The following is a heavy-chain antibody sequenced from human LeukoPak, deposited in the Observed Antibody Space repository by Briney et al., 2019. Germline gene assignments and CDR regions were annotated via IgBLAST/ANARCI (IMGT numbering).Heavy chain of an antibody. J-gene: IGHJ5*02. CDR3: ARKWGLTGYYSWFDP. D-gene: IGHD3-9*01. Sequence: GASVKVSCKASGGTFSSYAISWVRQDPGQGLEWMGGIIPIFGTANYAQKFQGRVTITADESTSTAYMELSSLRSEDTAVYYCARKWGLTGYYSWFDPWGQGTLVTVSS. CDR2: IIPIFGTA. CDR1: GGTFSSYA. V-gene: IGHV1-69*13.